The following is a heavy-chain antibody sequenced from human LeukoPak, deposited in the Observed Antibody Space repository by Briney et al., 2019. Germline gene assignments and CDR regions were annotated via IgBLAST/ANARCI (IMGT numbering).Heavy chain of an antibody. Sequence: SVKVSCKASGGTFSSYAISWVRQAPGQGLEWMGGIIPIFGTANYAQKFQGRVTITADESTSAAYMELSSLRSEDTAVYYCARHRDTAMAKYFDYWGQGTLVTVSS. D-gene: IGHD5-18*01. CDR3: ARHRDTAMAKYFDY. J-gene: IGHJ4*02. V-gene: IGHV1-69*13. CDR1: GGTFSSYA. CDR2: IIPIFGTA.